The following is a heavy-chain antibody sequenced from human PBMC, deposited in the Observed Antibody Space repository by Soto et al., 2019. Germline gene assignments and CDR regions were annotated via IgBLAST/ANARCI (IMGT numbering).Heavy chain of an antibody. J-gene: IGHJ5*02. CDR2: ISDSGTIT. D-gene: IGHD7-27*01. CDR3: GRTYHNGLLGLDP. CDR1: GFALSNYW. Sequence: EVQLVQSGGGLVQPGGSLRLSCAASGFALSNYWMHWVRQTPGKGLVWVSRISDSGTITSYADSVKGRFSMSRDNAKNTLYLEMSSLRAEDTGTYYCGRTYHNGLLGLDPWGQGTLVTVSS. V-gene: IGHV3-74*01.